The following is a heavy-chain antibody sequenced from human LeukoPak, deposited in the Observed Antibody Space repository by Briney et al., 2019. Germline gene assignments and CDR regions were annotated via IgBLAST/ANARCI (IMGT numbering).Heavy chain of an antibody. J-gene: IGHJ6*02. Sequence: PSQTLSLTCAVSGGSISSGGYSWSWIRQPPGKGLEWIGYIYHSGSTYYNPSLKSRVTISVDRSKNQFSLKLSSVTAADTAVYYCARGHRCSSTICLYGMDVWGQGTTVTVSS. CDR2: IYHSGST. V-gene: IGHV4-30-2*01. CDR3: ARGHRCSSTICLYGMDV. CDR1: GGSISSGGYS. D-gene: IGHD2-2*01.